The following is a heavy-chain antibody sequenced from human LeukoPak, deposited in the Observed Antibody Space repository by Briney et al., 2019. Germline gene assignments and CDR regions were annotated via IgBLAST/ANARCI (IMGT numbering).Heavy chain of an antibody. V-gene: IGHV3-21*04. D-gene: IGHD3-10*01. CDR3: TKEYYPPRGF. J-gene: IGHJ4*02. Sequence: GGSLSLSCAASGFTFSSYNMNWVRQDPGKGREWVSSITSDSRYMYYADSVKGRFTISRDNAKNSLYLQMSSLRAEDAARYYCTKEYYPPRGFWGQGTLVTVSS. CDR1: GFTFSSYN. CDR2: ITSDSRYM.